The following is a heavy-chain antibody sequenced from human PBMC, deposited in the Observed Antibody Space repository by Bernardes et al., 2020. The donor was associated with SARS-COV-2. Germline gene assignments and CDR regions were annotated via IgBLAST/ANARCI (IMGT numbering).Heavy chain of an antibody. D-gene: IGHD3-9*01. V-gene: IGHV2-5*02. Sequence: SGPTLVKPTQTLTLTCTFSGFSPSITGVGVGWIRQPPGKALECLALIYWDDDKRYSPSLKSRLSITKDTSKNQVVLTMTNMDPVDTATYYCAHSRPDYNILTGFYSGTNWFDPWGQGTLVTVSS. CDR3: AHSRPDYNILTGFYSGTNWFDP. CDR1: GFSPSITGVG. J-gene: IGHJ5*02. CDR2: IYWDDDK.